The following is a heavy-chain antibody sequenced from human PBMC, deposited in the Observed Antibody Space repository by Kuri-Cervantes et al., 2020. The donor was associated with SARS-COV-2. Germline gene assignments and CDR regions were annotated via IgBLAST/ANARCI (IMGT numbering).Heavy chain of an antibody. CDR3: ARDSSSYYYYYYGMDV. CDR2: ISWNSGSI. V-gene: IGHV3-9*01. Sequence: GGSLRLSCAASGFTFDDYAMHWVRQAPGKGLEWVSGISWNSGSIGYADSVKGRFTISRDNAKNSLYLQMNSLRAEDTAVYYCARDSSSYYYYYYGMDVWGQGTTVTVSS. J-gene: IGHJ6*02. D-gene: IGHD6-13*01. CDR1: GFTFDDYA.